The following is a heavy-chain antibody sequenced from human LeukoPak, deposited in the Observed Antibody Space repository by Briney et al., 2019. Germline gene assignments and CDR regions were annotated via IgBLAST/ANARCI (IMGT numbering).Heavy chain of an antibody. Sequence: PSETLSLTRTVSGGSMSSGSSYWGWIRQPPGKGLEWIGTIYYSGSTHYNPSLKSQVTISADTSNNQFAQKLSSVTAADTAVYYCARTRGYSGYVDAFDIWGQGTMVTVFS. CDR3: ARTRGYSGYVDAFDI. V-gene: IGHV4-39*01. CDR2: IYYSGST. D-gene: IGHD5-12*01. CDR1: GGSMSSGSSY. J-gene: IGHJ3*02.